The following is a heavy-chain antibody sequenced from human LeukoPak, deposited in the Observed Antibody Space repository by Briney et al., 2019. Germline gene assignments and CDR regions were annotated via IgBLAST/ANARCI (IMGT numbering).Heavy chain of an antibody. D-gene: IGHD3-10*01. V-gene: IGHV3-23*01. CDR1: GFNFGSYS. Sequence: GGSLRLSCAASGFNFGSYSMTWVRQAPGKGLEWVSVISADSATTFYADSVKGRFTISRDNDKNTVFLQMSSLRAKDTALYYCARKSASGNYPLDYWGQGTLVTVSS. CDR2: ISADSATT. J-gene: IGHJ4*02. CDR3: ARKSASGNYPLDY.